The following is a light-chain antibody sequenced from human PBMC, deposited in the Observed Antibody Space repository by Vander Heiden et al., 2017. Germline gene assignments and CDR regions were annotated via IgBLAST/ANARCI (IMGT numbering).Light chain of an antibody. Sequence: HSALTQPPSAPGSPGRTVTISCTGTSSDVGGYNYVSWYQQHPGKAPKLMIYEVSKRPSGVPDRFSGSKSGNTASLTVSGLQAEDEADYYCSSYAGSSTWYVFGTGTKVTVL. CDR3: SSYAGSSTWYV. CDR2: EVS. V-gene: IGLV2-8*01. J-gene: IGLJ1*01. CDR1: SSDVGGYNY.